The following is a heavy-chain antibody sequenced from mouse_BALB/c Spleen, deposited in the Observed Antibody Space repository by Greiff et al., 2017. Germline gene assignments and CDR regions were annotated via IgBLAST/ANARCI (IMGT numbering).Heavy chain of an antibody. CDR2: ISYDGSN. CDR3: ARGSTMITAGVAY. V-gene: IGHV3-6*02. Sequence: EVQLVESGPGLVKPSQSLSLSCSVTGYSITSGYYWNWIRQSPGNKLEWMGYISYDGSNNYNPSLKNRSSITRDTSKNQFFLKLNSVTTEDTATYFCARGSTMITAGVAYWGQGTLVTVSA. CDR1: GYSITSGYY. D-gene: IGHD2-4*01. J-gene: IGHJ3*01.